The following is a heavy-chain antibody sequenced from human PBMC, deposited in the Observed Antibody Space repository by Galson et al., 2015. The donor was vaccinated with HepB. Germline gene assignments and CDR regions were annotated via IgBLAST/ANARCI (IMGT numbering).Heavy chain of an antibody. D-gene: IGHD6-19*01. V-gene: IGHV3-74*01. J-gene: IGHJ5*02. CDR1: GFTFSDYY. CDR3: ARPRDSSGWQARSWFDP. CDR2: INSDGSST. Sequence: SLRLSCAASGFTFSDYYMTWIRQAPGKGLVWVSRINSDGSSTSYADSVKGRFTISRDNAKNTLYLEMNNLRAEDTAVYYCARPRDSSGWQARSWFDPWGQGTLVTVSS.